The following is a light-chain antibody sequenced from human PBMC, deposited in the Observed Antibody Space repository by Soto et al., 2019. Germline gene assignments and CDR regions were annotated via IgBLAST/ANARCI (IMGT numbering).Light chain of an antibody. CDR1: QGISSY. CDR3: QQFNSFPRT. V-gene: IGKV1-9*01. CDR2: AAS. Sequence: DIQLTQSPSFLSASVGDRVTVTCRASQGISSYLAWYQQKPGKAPKLLIYAASTLQSGVPSRFSGSGSGTEFTLTISSLQTEDFATYYCQQFNSFPRTFGLGTKAEIK. J-gene: IGKJ1*01.